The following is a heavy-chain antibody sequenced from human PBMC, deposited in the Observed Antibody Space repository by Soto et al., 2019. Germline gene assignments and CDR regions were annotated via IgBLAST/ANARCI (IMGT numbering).Heavy chain of an antibody. Sequence: GGSLRLSCAASGFTFSSYAMSWVRQAPGKGLEWVSAISGSGGSTYYADSVKGRFTISRDNSKNTLYLQMNSLRAEDTAVYYCAKPRVPTREGNPYSSSYYFDYWGQGTLVTVSS. D-gene: IGHD6-6*01. CDR2: ISGSGGST. J-gene: IGHJ4*02. CDR1: GFTFSSYA. CDR3: AKPRVPTREGNPYSSSYYFDY. V-gene: IGHV3-23*01.